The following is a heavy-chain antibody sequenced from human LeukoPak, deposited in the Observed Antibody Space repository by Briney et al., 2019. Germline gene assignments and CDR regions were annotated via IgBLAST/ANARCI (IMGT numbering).Heavy chain of an antibody. CDR1: GFTFSSSA. V-gene: IGHV3-30-3*01. D-gene: IGHD2-21*02. Sequence: GGSLRLSCAASGFTFSSSAMSWVRQAPGKGLEWVAVISYDGSNKYYADSVKGRFTISRDNSKNTLYLQMNSLRAEDTAVYYCARGECGGDCYTPWSWGQGTLVTVSS. J-gene: IGHJ4*02. CDR3: ARGECGGDCYTPWS. CDR2: ISYDGSNK.